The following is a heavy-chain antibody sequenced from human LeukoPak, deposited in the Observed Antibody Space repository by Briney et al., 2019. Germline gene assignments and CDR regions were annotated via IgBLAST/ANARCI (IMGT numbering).Heavy chain of an antibody. V-gene: IGHV4-59*12. Sequence: PWETLSLTCSVSGGSIRSYYWNWIRQPPGKGLEWIGHISYSGNTNYNPSLKSRVTISIDASKNQFSLRLSSVTAADTAVYYCARDSVRGYCSSTSCLFDYWGQGTLVTVSS. J-gene: IGHJ4*02. CDR1: GGSIRSYY. CDR3: ARDSVRGYCSSTSCLFDY. D-gene: IGHD2-2*01. CDR2: ISYSGNT.